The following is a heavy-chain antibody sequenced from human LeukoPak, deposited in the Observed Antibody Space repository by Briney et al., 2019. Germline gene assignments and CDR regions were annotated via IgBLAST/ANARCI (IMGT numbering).Heavy chain of an antibody. CDR1: GGSISSYY. J-gene: IGHJ5*02. CDR3: ARDGGTGANWFDP. Sequence: SETLSLTCTVSGGSISSYYWSWTRQPPGKGLEWIGYIYYSGSTNYNPSLKSRVTISVDTSKNQFSLKLSSVTAADTAVYYCARDGGTGANWFDPWGQGTLVTVSS. CDR2: IYYSGST. D-gene: IGHD2-15*01. V-gene: IGHV4-59*01.